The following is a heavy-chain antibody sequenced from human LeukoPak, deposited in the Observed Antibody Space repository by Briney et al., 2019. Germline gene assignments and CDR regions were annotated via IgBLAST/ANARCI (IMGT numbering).Heavy chain of an antibody. V-gene: IGHV4-39*07. CDR3: AREEGVGWNDGGVIDY. J-gene: IGHJ4*02. CDR1: GGSISSSSYY. D-gene: IGHD1-1*01. CDR2: IYYSGST. Sequence: SETLSLTCTVSGGSISSSSYYWGWIRQPPGKGLEWLGSIYYSGSTYYNPSLKSRVTISVDTSKNQFSLQLNSVTPEDTAVYYCAREEGVGWNDGGVIDYWGQGTLVTVSS.